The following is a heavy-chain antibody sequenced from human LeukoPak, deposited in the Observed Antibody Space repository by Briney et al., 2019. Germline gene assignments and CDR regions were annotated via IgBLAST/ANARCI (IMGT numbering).Heavy chain of an antibody. D-gene: IGHD6-19*01. CDR3: ARRGSSTGWSFDY. V-gene: IGHV5-51*01. Sequence: GESLKISCKGSGYSFTNYWIGWVRQMPGKGLEWMGNVYPGDSNTRYSPSFQGQVTISADKSISTAYLQWSSLKASDTAIYYCARRGSSTGWSFDYWGQGTLVTVSS. J-gene: IGHJ4*02. CDR2: VYPGDSNT. CDR1: GYSFTNYW.